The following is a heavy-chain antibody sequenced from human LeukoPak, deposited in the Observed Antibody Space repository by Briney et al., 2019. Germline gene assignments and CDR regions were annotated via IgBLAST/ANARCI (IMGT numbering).Heavy chain of an antibody. Sequence: PGRSLRLSCAASGFTFSDYGIHWVRQAPGQGLEWVALIWYDGGKKYYADSVKGRFTISRDNTKNTLYLQLNSLRADDTAVYYCARAHSSSSTFDLWGQGTLITVSS. V-gene: IGHV3-33*01. CDR1: GFTFSDYG. J-gene: IGHJ4*02. D-gene: IGHD6-6*01. CDR2: IWYDGGKK. CDR3: ARAHSSSSTFDL.